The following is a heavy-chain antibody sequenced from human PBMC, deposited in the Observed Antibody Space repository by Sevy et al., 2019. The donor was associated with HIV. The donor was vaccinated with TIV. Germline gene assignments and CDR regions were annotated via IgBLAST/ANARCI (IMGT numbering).Heavy chain of an antibody. J-gene: IGHJ4*02. CDR2: IIPIFGTE. CDR1: GGTFSSYA. Sequence: ASVKVSCKDSGGTFSSYAISWVRQAPGQGLEWMGGIIPIFGTENYAQKFQGRVTITADKSTSTAYMELSSLRSEDTAVYYCARGLYCRGGSCYGDGDYWGQGTLVTVSS. CDR3: ARGLYCRGGSCYGDGDY. D-gene: IGHD2-15*01. V-gene: IGHV1-69*06.